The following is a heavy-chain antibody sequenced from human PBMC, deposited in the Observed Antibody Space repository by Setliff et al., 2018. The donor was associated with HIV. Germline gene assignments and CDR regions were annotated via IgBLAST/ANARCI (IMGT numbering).Heavy chain of an antibody. CDR3: ARYRNEVLADSPHDVFDI. Sequence: SETLSLTCAVSGDSVSGYYWSWIRQPAGRGLEWIGHVHNSAGSNYNPSLKSRVTMSVDTAKNQLSLKLTAVSAADTAVYYCARYRNEVLADSPHDVFDIWGRGIMVTVSS. V-gene: IGHV4-59*10. J-gene: IGHJ3*02. CDR2: VHNSAGS. CDR1: GDSVSGYY. D-gene: IGHD3-22*01.